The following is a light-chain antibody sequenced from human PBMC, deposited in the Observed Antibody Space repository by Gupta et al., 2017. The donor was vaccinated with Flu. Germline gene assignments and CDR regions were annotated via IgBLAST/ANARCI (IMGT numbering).Light chain of an antibody. J-gene: IGKJ1*01. CDR3: QQYNSYRT. Sequence: VGDRVTITCRASQGINRWLAWYQQKPGKAPRLLIYKAACLQRGVASRFSGSGSGTKFTLTISSLQADDFATYYCQQYNSYRTFGQGTKVEIK. CDR1: QGINRW. CDR2: KAA. V-gene: IGKV1-5*03.